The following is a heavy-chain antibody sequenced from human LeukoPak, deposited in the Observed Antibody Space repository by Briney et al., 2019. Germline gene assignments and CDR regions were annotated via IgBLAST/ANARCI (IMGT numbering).Heavy chain of an antibody. CDR1: GGSISGCY. D-gene: IGHD6-13*01. CDR2: IHDTGST. V-gene: IGHV4-59*12. Sequence: SETLSLTCTVSGGSISGCYWSWIRQPPGKGLEWIGYIHDTGSTNYNPSLKSRVTISVDTSKNQFSLKLSSVTAADTAVYYCARIGPFSSSWYFWFDPWGQGTLVTVSS. CDR3: ARIGPFSSSWYFWFDP. J-gene: IGHJ5*02.